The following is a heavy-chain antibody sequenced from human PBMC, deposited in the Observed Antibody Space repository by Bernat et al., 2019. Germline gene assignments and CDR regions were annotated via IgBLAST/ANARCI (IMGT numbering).Heavy chain of an antibody. D-gene: IGHD6-13*01. J-gene: IGHJ4*02. CDR1: GFTFTSNS. V-gene: IGHV3-23*04. CDR2: ITIANGEK. CDR3: ATDAAVTWHIDD. Sequence: EVHLAESGGDLVQPGGSLRLSCAASGFTFTSNSMSWVRQAPGKGLEWVSGITIANGEKFYVDSVKGRFTISRDISKSTLYLQLNSLRAEDTAVCYCATDAAVTWHIDDWGQGTLVTVSS.